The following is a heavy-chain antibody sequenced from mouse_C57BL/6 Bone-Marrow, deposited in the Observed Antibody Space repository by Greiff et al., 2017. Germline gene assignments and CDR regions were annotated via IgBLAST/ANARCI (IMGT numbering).Heavy chain of an antibody. V-gene: IGHV1-64*01. CDR1: GYTFTSYW. CDR2: IHPNSCST. CDR3: ARSREYYAMDY. J-gene: IGHJ4*01. Sequence: VQLQQPGAELVKPGASVKLSCKASGYTFTSYWMHWVKQRPGQGLEWIGMIHPNSCSTNYNEKFKSKATLTVAKSSSTAYMQLSSLTSEDSAVYYCARSREYYAMDYWGQGTSVTVSS.